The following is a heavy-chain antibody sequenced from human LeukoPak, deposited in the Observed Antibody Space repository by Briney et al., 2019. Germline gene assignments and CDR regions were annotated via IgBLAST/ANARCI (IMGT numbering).Heavy chain of an antibody. CDR3: ARGFWSSSCDY. CDR2: VNPSGDST. CDR1: GYTFSNYN. V-gene: IGHV1-46*01. Sequence: ASVKVSCKASGYTFSNYNIHWLRQAPGQGLEWMGIVNPSGDSTNYAQNFQGRVTITADESTSTAYMELSRLRSDDTAVYYCARGFWSSSCDYWGQGTLVTVSS. J-gene: IGHJ4*02. D-gene: IGHD6-13*01.